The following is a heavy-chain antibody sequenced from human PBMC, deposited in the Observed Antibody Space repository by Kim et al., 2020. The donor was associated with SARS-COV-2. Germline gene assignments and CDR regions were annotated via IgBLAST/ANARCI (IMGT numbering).Heavy chain of an antibody. D-gene: IGHD4-17*01. V-gene: IGHV3-23*01. CDR2: GST. J-gene: IGHJ4*02. CDR3: ARALYGGHSD. Sequence: GSTTHAESGKGRFTISKDKSNNMRYLQLNSLGGEDTAVYYCARALYGGHSDWGQGTLVTVSS.